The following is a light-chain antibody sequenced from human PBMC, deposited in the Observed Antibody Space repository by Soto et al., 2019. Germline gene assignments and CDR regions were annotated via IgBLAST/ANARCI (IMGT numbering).Light chain of an antibody. V-gene: IGLV1-40*01. CDR3: QSYDSSLSGSKVV. CDR2: GNS. Sequence: QSVLTQPPSVSGAPGQRVTISCTGSSSNTGAGYDVHWYQQLPGTAPKLLIYGNSNRPSGVPDRFSGSKSGTSASLAITGLQAEDEADYYCQSYDSSLSGSKVVFGGGTKLTVL. J-gene: IGLJ2*01. CDR1: SSNTGAGYD.